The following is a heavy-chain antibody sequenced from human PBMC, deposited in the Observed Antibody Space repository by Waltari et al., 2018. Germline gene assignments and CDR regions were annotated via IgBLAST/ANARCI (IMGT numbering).Heavy chain of an antibody. Sequence: QVQLQESGPGLVKPSETLSLTCPVSGGPISSYYWSWTRQPPGKGLEWIGYIYYSGSTNYNPSLKSRVTISVDTSKNQFSLKLSSVTAADTAVYYCARLRLDSSGFFDYWGQGTLVTVSS. V-gene: IGHV4-59*01. D-gene: IGHD3-22*01. CDR3: ARLRLDSSGFFDY. CDR1: GGPISSYY. CDR2: IYYSGST. J-gene: IGHJ4*02.